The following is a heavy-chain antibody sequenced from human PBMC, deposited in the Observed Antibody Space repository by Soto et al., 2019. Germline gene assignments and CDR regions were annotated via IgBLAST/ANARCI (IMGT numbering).Heavy chain of an antibody. CDR2: IYTSGST. CDR3: ARGWLVGRNYYYGMDV. CDR1: GGSISSYY. J-gene: IGHJ6*02. D-gene: IGHD6-19*01. V-gene: IGHV4-4*07. Sequence: SETLSLTCTVYGGSISSYYWSWIRQPAGKGLEWIGRIYTSGSTNYNPSLKSRVTMSVDTSKNQFSLKLSSVTAADTAVYYCARGWLVGRNYYYGMDVWGQGTTVTVSS.